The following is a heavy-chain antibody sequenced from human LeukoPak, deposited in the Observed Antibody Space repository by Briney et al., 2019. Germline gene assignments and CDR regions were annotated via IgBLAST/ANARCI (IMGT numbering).Heavy chain of an antibody. Sequence: GASVKVSCKASGGTFSSYAISWVRQAPGQGLEWMGWISAYNGNTKYAQKLQGRVTMTTDTSTSTAYMELRSLRSDDTAVYYCARDGCIVTFGGVIEPHTFDYWGQGTLVTVSS. CDR3: ARDGCIVTFGGVIEPHTFDY. V-gene: IGHV1-18*01. CDR1: GGTFSSYA. D-gene: IGHD3-16*02. CDR2: ISAYNGNT. J-gene: IGHJ4*02.